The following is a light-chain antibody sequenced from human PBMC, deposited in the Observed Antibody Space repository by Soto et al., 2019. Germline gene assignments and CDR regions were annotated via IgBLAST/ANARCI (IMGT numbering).Light chain of an antibody. CDR2: KAS. J-gene: IGKJ1*01. V-gene: IGKV1-5*03. CDR1: QTISSW. CDR3: QQYNSYSVA. Sequence: DIQMTPSPSTLSVSVGYIVTITCRSSQTISSWLAWYQQKPGKAPKLLIYKASTLKSGVPSRFTGSGSGTEFTLTISSLQPDDFETYYCQQYNSYSVAFGQGTKVDIK.